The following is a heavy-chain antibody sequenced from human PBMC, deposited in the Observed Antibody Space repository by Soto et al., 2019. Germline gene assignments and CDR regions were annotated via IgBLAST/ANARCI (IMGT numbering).Heavy chain of an antibody. CDR3: ARYYDSSCYYYFDY. V-gene: IGHV1-18*04. Sequence: QVQLVQSGAEVKKPGAAVKFSCKASVYTFTSYGISWVRQAPGQGLEWMGWISAYNGNTNYAQKLQGRVTMTTDTYTSTAYMELRSLRSDDTAVDYCARYYDSSCYYYFDYWGQGTLVTVSS. J-gene: IGHJ4*02. CDR1: VYTFTSYG. D-gene: IGHD3-22*01. CDR2: ISAYNGNT.